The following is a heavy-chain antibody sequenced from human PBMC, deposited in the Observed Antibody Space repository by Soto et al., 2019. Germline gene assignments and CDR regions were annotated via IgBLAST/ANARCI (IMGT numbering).Heavy chain of an antibody. CDR1: GGTFSSYA. V-gene: IGHV1-69*13. D-gene: IGHD2-2*01. CDR2: IIPIFATA. J-gene: IGHJ6*02. Sequence: ASVKVSCKASGGTFSSYAISWVRQAPGQGLEWMGGIIPIFATANYAQKFQGRVMITVDESTSTAYMELSSLRSEDTAVYYCARSVSFRYQLLKRGMDVWGQGTTVTVYS. CDR3: ARSVSFRYQLLKRGMDV.